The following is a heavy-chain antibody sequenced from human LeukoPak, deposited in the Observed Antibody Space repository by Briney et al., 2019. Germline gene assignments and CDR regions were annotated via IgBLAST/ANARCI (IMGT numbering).Heavy chain of an antibody. CDR3: AGRSSGYGAIDY. CDR1: GYTFTSYY. CDR2: INPSGGST. J-gene: IGHJ4*02. D-gene: IGHD3-22*01. Sequence: ASVKVSCKASGYTFTSYYMHWVRQAPGQGLEWMGIINPSGGSTSYAQKFQGRVTMTRDTSTSTVYMELSSLRSEDTAVYYCAGRSSGYGAIDYWGQGTLVTVSS. V-gene: IGHV1-46*01.